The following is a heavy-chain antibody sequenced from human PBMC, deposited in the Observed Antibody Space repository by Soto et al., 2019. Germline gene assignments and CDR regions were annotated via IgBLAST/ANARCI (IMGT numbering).Heavy chain of an antibody. CDR2: ISAYNGNT. Sequence: QVQLVQSGAEVKKPGASVKVSCKPSGYTFTSYGITWVRQAPGQGLEWMGWISAYNGNTNYAQKFQGGVTMTTDTSTSTADMELRSLGSDDTAVYYCASGWFGEFVYQFDYWGQGTLVTVSS. CDR3: ASGWFGEFVYQFDY. J-gene: IGHJ4*02. D-gene: IGHD3-10*01. CDR1: GYTFTSYG. V-gene: IGHV1-18*01.